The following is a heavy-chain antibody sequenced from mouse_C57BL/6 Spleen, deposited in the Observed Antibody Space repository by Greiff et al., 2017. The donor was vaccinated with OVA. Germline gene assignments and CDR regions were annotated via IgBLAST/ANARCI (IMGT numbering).Heavy chain of an antibody. V-gene: IGHV1-64*01. CDR1: GYTFTSYW. CDR3: ARWDPGDYFDY. CDR2: IHPNSGST. Sequence: QVQLQQPGAELVKPGASVKLSCKASGYTFTSYWMHCVKQRPGQGLEWIGMIHPNSGSTNYNEKFKSKATLTVDKSSSTAYMQLSSLTSEDSAVYYCARWDPGDYFDYWGQGTTLTVSS. J-gene: IGHJ2*01. D-gene: IGHD4-1*01.